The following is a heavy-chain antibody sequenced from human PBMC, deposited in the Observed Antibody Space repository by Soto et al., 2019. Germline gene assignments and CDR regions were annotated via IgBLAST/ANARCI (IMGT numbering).Heavy chain of an antibody. J-gene: IGHJ6*02. CDR2: ISTYNGNT. CDR1: GYSFITYG. D-gene: IGHD6-6*01. V-gene: IGHV1-18*01. CDR3: ARDRPTSSIRARDYYYAMDV. Sequence: QVQLVQSGAEVKKPRASVKVSCKASGYSFITYGISWVRQAPGQGLEWMGWISTYNGNTKYAQKLQGRVTMTTDTSTTTGYMELRSLRSDDTAVYYCARDRPTSSIRARDYYYAMDVWGQGTTVTVSS.